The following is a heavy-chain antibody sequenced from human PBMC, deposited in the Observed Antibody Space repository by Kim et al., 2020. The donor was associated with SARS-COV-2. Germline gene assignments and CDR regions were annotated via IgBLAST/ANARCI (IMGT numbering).Heavy chain of an antibody. CDR3: ARERRTDSSSAINY. Sequence: SVKVSCKASGGTFSSYTISWVRQAPGQGLEWMGRIIPILGIANYAQKFQGRITITADKSTSTAYMELSSLRSEDTAVYYCARERRTDSSSAINYWGQGTLVTVSS. D-gene: IGHD6-6*01. V-gene: IGHV1-69*04. CDR2: IIPILGIA. J-gene: IGHJ4*02. CDR1: GGTFSSYT.